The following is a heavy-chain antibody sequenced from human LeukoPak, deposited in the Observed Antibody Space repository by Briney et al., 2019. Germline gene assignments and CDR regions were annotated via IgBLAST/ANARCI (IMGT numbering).Heavy chain of an antibody. CDR2: IYYSGST. J-gene: IGHJ4*02. CDR3: ARDSQLGRFDS. V-gene: IGHV4-39*07. D-gene: IGHD7-27*01. Sequence: PSETLSLTCTVSGGSISSSSYYWGWIRQPPGKGLEWIGSIYYSGSTYYNPSLKSRVTISVDTSKNQFSLKLSSVTAADTSVYYCARDSQLGRFDSWGQGTLVTVSS. CDR1: GGSISSSSYY.